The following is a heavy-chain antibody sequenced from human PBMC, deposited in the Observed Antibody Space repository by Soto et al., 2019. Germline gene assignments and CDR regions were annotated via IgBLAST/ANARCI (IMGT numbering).Heavy chain of an antibody. Sequence: GGSLRLSCAASGFTFSSYAMSWVRQAPGKGLEWVSAISGSGGSTYYADSVKGRFTISRDNSKNTLYLRMNSLRAEDTAVYYCAKATWDEYDFWSGPLDYYYGMDVWGQGTTVTVSS. CDR2: ISGSGGST. V-gene: IGHV3-23*01. J-gene: IGHJ6*02. CDR1: GFTFSSYA. CDR3: AKATWDEYDFWSGPLDYYYGMDV. D-gene: IGHD3-3*01.